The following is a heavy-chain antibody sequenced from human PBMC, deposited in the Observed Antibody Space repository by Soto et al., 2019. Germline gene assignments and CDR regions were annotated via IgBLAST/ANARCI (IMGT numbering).Heavy chain of an antibody. D-gene: IGHD1-1*01. Sequence: EVQLVESGGHLIQPGGSLRLSCAASGFTFSRNYMSWVRQPPGKGLEWVATVYSGGHTYYADSVKGRFTISRDNSKNTLFLQMNSLGAEDKAVYYCARIPFSQMEYVTWYFDRWGRGTLVIVSS. CDR3: ARIPFSQMEYVTWYFDR. CDR1: GFTFSRNY. V-gene: IGHV3-53*01. CDR2: VYSGGHT. J-gene: IGHJ2*01.